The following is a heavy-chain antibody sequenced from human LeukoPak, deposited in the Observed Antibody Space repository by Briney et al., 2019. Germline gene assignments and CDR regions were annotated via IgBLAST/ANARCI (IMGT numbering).Heavy chain of an antibody. CDR1: GGTFSSYT. CDR3: ARELTGTTGMYYGMDV. CDR2: IIPILGIA. J-gene: IGHJ6*02. D-gene: IGHD1-20*01. V-gene: IGHV1-69*04. Sequence: SVKVSCKASGGTFSSYTISWVRQAPGQGLEWMGRIIPILGIANYAQKFQGRVTVTADKSTSTAYMELSSLRSVDTAVYYCARELTGTTGMYYGMDVWGQGTTVTVSS.